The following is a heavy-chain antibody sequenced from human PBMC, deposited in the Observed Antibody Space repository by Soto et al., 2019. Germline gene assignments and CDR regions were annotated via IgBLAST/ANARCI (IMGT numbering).Heavy chain of an antibody. CDR2: INAGNGNT. CDR3: ARDVGDTRD. Sequence: QVQLVQSGAEVKKPGASVKVSCKASGYTFTSYAMHWVRQAPGQRLEWMGWINAGNGNTKYSQKSXDRVTITRDTSARTAYTELSSLRSEDTAVYYCARDVGDTRDWGQGTLVAVSS. J-gene: IGHJ4*02. V-gene: IGHV1-3*01. D-gene: IGHD1-26*01. CDR1: GYTFTSYA.